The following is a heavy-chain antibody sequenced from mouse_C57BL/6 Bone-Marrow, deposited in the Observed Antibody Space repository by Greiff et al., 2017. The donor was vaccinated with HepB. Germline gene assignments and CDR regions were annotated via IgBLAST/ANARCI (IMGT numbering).Heavy chain of an antibody. CDR1: GYTFTDHT. D-gene: IGHD1-1*01. CDR3: ARSRTPYYYGSTDAMDY. Sequence: VQLQQSDAELVKPGASVKISCKVSGYTFTDHTIHWMKQRPEQGLEWIGYIYPRDGSTKYNEKFKGKATLTADKSSSTAYMQLNSLPSEDSAVYFCARSRTPYYYGSTDAMDYWGQGTSVTVSS. CDR2: IYPRDGST. J-gene: IGHJ4*01. V-gene: IGHV1-78*01.